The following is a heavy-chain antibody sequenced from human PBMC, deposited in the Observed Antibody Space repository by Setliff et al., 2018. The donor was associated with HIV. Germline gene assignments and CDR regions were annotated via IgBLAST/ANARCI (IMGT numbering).Heavy chain of an antibody. CDR2: IRSKAYGGTT. D-gene: IGHD3-10*01. J-gene: IGHJ1*01. V-gene: IGHV3-49*04. Sequence: GGSLRLSCTASGFTFGDSGMSWVRQAPGEGREWVGFIRSKAYGGTTEYAASVKGRFTIPRDDSKNTLYLQMNSLRGEDAAVYYCARGDYGSGSCPQHWGRGTLVTVSS. CDR3: ARGDYGSGSCPQH. CDR1: GFTFGDSG.